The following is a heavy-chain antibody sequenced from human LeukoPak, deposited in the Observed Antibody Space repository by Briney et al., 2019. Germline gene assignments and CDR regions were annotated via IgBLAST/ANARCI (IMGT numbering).Heavy chain of an antibody. J-gene: IGHJ4*02. D-gene: IGHD3-9*01. V-gene: IGHV3-30-3*01. CDR2: ISYDGSNK. CDR1: RFIFSNYA. Sequence: PGGSLRLSCAASRFIFSNYAMHWVRQAPGKGLEWVAVISYDGSNKYYADSVKGRFTISRDNSKNTLYLQMNSLRAEDTAVYYCARGHDILTGYSIWGGYYFDYWGQGTLVTVSS. CDR3: ARGHDILTGYSIWGGYYFDY.